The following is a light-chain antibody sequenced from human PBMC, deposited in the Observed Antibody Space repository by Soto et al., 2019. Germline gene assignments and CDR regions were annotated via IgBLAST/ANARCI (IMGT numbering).Light chain of an antibody. Sequence: EVVLTQSPGTLSLSPGERATLSCRTSQSVSSSSLAWYQQKPGQAPRLLIYGASSRATGIPDSFSGSGSGTEFILTIITLETEDFAVYYCQYYGTSIRYTFGQGTNLEIK. CDR3: QYYGTSIRYT. V-gene: IGKV3-20*01. J-gene: IGKJ2*01. CDR1: QSVSSSS. CDR2: GAS.